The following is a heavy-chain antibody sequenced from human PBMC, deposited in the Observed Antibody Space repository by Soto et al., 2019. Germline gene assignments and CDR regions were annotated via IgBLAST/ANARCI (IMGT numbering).Heavy chain of an antibody. D-gene: IGHD3-22*01. V-gene: IGHV5-51*01. CDR1: GYSFRNYC. J-gene: IGHJ4*02. CDR2: IYPGDSDT. CDR3: ARHDPTAYESGAHFYGDY. Sequence: ESLKISCEGSGYSFRNYCIGWVRQVAGTGLEWGGIIYPGDSDTIYNPSFQGHVIISADKSISTAYLQWSSLKASDTAIYYCARHDPTAYESGAHFYGDYWDQGTQVNVSS.